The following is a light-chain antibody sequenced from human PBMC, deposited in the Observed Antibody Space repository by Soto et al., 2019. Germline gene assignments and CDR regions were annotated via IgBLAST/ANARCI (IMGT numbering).Light chain of an antibody. J-gene: IGLJ2*01. CDR2: VNSDGSH. CDR1: SGHSSYA. CDR3: QTWGTGIVV. Sequence: QPVLTQSPSASASLGASVKLTCTLSSGHSSYAIAWHRQQPGKGPRYVMKVNSDGSHSRGDGIPDRFSGSSSGAERYLTISSLQSEDEADYYCQTWGTGIVVFGGGTTVTVL. V-gene: IGLV4-69*01.